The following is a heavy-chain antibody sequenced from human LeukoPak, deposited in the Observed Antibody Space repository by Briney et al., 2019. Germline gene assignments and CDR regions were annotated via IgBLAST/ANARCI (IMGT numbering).Heavy chain of an antibody. D-gene: IGHD3-3*01. CDR2: IYSSGST. J-gene: IGHJ5*02. CDR3: ARDFWSGSVWFDP. V-gene: IGHV4-59*01. Sequence: SETLSLTCTVSGAAISTYFWSWIRQSPGKGLEWIGYIYSSGSTKYNTSLKSRVTISVDASKNQLALTLRSVTAADTAVYYCARDFWSGSVWFDPWGQGTLVTVSS. CDR1: GAAISTYF.